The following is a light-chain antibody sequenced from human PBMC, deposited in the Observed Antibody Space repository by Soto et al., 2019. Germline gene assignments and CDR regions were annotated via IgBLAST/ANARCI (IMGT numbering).Light chain of an antibody. CDR3: QRDDSDSRA. CDR2: DAS. CDR1: PTASYW. J-gene: IGKJ1*01. Sequence: IELTQSPSTLSASVGDTVTIACRASPTASYWLAWYQQKPGKAPKLLIYDASKLASGDPSRLSRSGSETAFTLTIISLQPDDLATYDCQRDDSDSRACGQGTK. V-gene: IGKV1-5*03.